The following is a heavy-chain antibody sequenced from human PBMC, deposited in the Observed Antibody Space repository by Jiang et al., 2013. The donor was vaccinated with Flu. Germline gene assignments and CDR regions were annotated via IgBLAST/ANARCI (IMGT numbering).Heavy chain of an antibody. CDR2: IGWDDAK. J-gene: IGHJ4*02. D-gene: IGHD3-10*01. CDR3: ARIAVGRGGSEFPNMHEHFFDS. V-gene: IGHV2-70*01. Sequence: LTCTFSGFSLSTSGMCVSWIRQPPGKALEWLAFIGWDDAKYYSTSLKSRVTISTDTSKNQVVLTMSNMDPVDTATYYCARIAVGRGGSEFPNMHEHFFDSWGQGTLVTVSS. CDR1: GFSLSTSGMC.